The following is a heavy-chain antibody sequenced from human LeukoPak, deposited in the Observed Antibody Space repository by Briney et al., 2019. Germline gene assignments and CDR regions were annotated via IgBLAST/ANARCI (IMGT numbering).Heavy chain of an antibody. D-gene: IGHD6-19*01. CDR2: ISSTSTYI. Sequence: GGSLRLSCAASGFTFTTYSMNWVRQAPGRGLEWVSSISSTSTYIYYADSVKGRFTISRDNAKNSLYLRMDSLRAEDTAVYYCARLTVGVAVAGTLSYWGQGTLVTVSS. J-gene: IGHJ4*02. CDR1: GFTFTTYS. CDR3: ARLTVGVAVAGTLSY. V-gene: IGHV3-21*01.